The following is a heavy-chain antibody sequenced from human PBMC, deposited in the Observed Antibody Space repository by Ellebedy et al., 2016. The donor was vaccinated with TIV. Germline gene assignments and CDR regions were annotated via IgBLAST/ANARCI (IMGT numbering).Heavy chain of an antibody. V-gene: IGHV3-30*19. CDR1: GFTFSTLV. CDR3: TGEGQRTGPFDY. D-gene: IGHD1-1*01. J-gene: IGHJ4*02. Sequence: GESLKIPCAASGFTFSTLVMHLVRQAPGKGLEGVAFIYYDGSNKNYADSVKGRFTISRDNSRNTLYLQMNSLRVEDTAVYYCTGEGQRTGPFDYWGQGTLVTVSS. CDR2: IYYDGSNK.